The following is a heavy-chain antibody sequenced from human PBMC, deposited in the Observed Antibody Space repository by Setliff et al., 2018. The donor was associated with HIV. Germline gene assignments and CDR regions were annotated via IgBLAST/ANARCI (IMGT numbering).Heavy chain of an antibody. CDR2: IDANTGIP. CDR3: ARDFLGDPDWSLDY. V-gene: IGHV7-4-1*02. J-gene: IGHJ4*02. D-gene: IGHD3-9*01. CDR1: AFTFNIYA. Sequence: AASVKVSCKASAFTFNIYAIHWVRQAPGQGLEWMGYIDANTGIPTYAQALSGRFVFSLDTSVTTAYLQISSLTAEDTAVYYCARDFLGDPDWSLDYWGQGTLVTVSS.